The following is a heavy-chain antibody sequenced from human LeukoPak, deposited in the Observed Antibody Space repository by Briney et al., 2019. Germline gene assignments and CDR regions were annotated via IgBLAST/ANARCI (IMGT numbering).Heavy chain of an antibody. CDR3: AKDIASGYIPVDAFDI. D-gene: IGHD3-22*01. Sequence: GGSLRLSCAASGFTFDDYAMHWVRQAPGKGLEWVSGISWNSGSIGYADSVKGRFTISRANAKNSLYLQMNSLRAEDTALYYCAKDIASGYIPVDAFDIWGQGTMVTVSS. CDR1: GFTFDDYA. J-gene: IGHJ3*02. V-gene: IGHV3-9*01. CDR2: ISWNSGSI.